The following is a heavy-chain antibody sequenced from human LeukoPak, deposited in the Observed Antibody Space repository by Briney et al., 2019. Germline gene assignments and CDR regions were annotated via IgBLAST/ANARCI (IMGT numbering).Heavy chain of an antibody. J-gene: IGHJ4*02. Sequence: GASVKVSCKASGYTFTGYYMHWVRQAPGQGLEWMGWISAYNGNTNYAQKLQGRVTMTTDTSTSTAYMELRSLRSDDTAVYYCARDSYGVLWGVDYWGQGTLVTVSS. D-gene: IGHD4-17*01. CDR2: ISAYNGNT. V-gene: IGHV1-18*04. CDR1: GYTFTGYY. CDR3: ARDSYGVLWGVDY.